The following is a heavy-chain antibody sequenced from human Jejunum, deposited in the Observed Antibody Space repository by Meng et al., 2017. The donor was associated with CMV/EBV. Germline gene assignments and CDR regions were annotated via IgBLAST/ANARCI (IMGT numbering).Heavy chain of an antibody. D-gene: IGHD4-11*01. CDR1: GFTVTSNY. J-gene: IGHJ6*02. CDR3: VTDTTSNTPMDV. Sequence: CAPSGFTVTSNYMTWVRQAPGKGLEWVSGIYRGGNTFYAGSVKGRFTISRDTSKNTLFLQMNSLRADDTAIYYCVTDTTSNTPMDVWGQGTTVTVSS. CDR2: IYRGGNT. V-gene: IGHV3-53*01.